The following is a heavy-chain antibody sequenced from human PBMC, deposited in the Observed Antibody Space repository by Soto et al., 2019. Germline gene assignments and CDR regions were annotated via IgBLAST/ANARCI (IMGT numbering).Heavy chain of an antibody. D-gene: IGHD5-12*01. CDR3: ATNGGMVATPFDY. CDR1: GFTFSSYS. V-gene: IGHV3-48*01. Sequence: PGGSLRLSCAASGFTFSSYSMNWVRQAPGKGLEWVSYISSSSSTIYYADSVKGRFTISRDNAKNSLYLQMNSLRAEDTAVYYCATNGGMVATPFDYWGQGTLVTVSS. J-gene: IGHJ4*02. CDR2: ISSSSSTI.